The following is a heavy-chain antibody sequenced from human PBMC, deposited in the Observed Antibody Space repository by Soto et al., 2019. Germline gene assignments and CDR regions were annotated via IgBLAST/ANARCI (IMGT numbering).Heavy chain of an antibody. D-gene: IGHD6-19*01. CDR3: AKDRWSSGGRGWFDP. J-gene: IGHJ5*02. CDR2: ISGSGGST. Sequence: EVQLLESGGGLVQPGGSLRLSCAASGFTFSSYAMSWVRQSPGKGLEWVSAISGSGGSTYYADSVKGRFTISRDNSKNTLYLQMNSLRAEDTAVYYCAKDRWSSGGRGWFDPWGQGTLVTVSS. V-gene: IGHV3-23*01. CDR1: GFTFSSYA.